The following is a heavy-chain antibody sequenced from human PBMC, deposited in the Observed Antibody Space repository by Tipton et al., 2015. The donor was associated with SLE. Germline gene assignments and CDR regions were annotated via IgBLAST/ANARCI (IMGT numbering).Heavy chain of an antibody. CDR2: INHSGST. D-gene: IGHD3-10*01. J-gene: IGHJ1*01. CDR1: GGSFSGYY. Sequence: TLSLTCAVYGGSFSGYYWSWIRQPPGKGLEWIGEINHSGSTNYNPSLKSRVTISVDTSKNQFSLKLSSVTAADTAVYYCARGGPYYYGSGSSPAEYFQYWGQGTIVTVSS. CDR3: ARGGPYYYGSGSSPAEYFQY. V-gene: IGHV4-34*01.